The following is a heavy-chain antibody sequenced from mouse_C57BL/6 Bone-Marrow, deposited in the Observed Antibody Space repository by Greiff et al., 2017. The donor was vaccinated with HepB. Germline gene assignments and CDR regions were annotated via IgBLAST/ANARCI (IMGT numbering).Heavy chain of an antibody. CDR3: AREDYFDY. J-gene: IGHJ2*01. Sequence: VHVKQSGPELVKPGASVKMSCKASGYTFTDYNMHWVKQSHGKSLEWIGYINPNNGGTSYNQKFKGKATLTVNKSSSTAYMELRSLTSEDSTVYYCAREDYFDYWGQGTTLTVSS. CDR2: INPNNGGT. V-gene: IGHV1-22*01. CDR1: GYTFTDYN.